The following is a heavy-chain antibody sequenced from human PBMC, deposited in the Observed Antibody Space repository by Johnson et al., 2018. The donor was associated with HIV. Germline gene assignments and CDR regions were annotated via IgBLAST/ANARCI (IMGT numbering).Heavy chain of an antibody. CDR1: GFTISGYY. Sequence: VQLLESGGGLVQPGGSLRLSCAASGFTISGYYMSWVRQAQGKVPEWVSVVSSGGTSYYADSVKGRFTISRDNSKNTLYLQINSLRAEETAVYYCAKPLRPELRRGDAFDIWGQGTMVTVSS. CDR2: VSSGGTS. V-gene: IGHV3-66*04. D-gene: IGHD1-7*01. CDR3: AKPLRPELRRGDAFDI. J-gene: IGHJ3*02.